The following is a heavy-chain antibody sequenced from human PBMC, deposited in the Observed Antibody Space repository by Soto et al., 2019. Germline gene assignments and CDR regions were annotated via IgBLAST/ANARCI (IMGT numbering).Heavy chain of an antibody. CDR1: GFTFSNYA. V-gene: IGHV3-23*01. CDR3: GKVNTAMVTDAFDI. D-gene: IGHD5-18*01. CDR2: LSGSGTST. J-gene: IGHJ3*02. Sequence: HPGGSLRLSCAASGFTFSNYAMGWVRQAPGKGLECVSLLSGSGTSTYYGDSVKGRFTISRDNSKNTMYLQMNSLRDEDTALYYCGKVNTAMVTDAFDIWGQGTTVTVSS.